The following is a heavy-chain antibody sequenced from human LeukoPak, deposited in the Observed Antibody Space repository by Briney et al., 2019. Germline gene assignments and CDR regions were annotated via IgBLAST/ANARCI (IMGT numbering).Heavy chain of an antibody. V-gene: IGHV1-2*02. CDR2: INPKSGGT. CDR3: GRDYLPSRYHSPGGNVGYFDY. Sequence: ASVKVSCKASGYTFTGYYMHWVRQAPGQGLEWMGWINPKSGGTNYAQKFQGRVTMTRDTSISTAYMELRRLRSDDTAVYYCGRDYLPSRYHSPGGNVGYFDYWGQGTLVTVSS. CDR1: GYTFTGYY. J-gene: IGHJ4*02. D-gene: IGHD3-16*01.